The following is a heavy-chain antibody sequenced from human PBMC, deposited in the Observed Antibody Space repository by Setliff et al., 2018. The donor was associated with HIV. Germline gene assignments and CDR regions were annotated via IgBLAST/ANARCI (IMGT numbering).Heavy chain of an antibody. CDR1: GGSISSGAYY. V-gene: IGHV4-31*03. J-gene: IGHJ6*03. CDR3: ARGGGSRAATSSYHYMDV. Sequence: SETLSLTCTVSGGSISSGAYYWTWIRQHPGKGLEWIGYIYYSGSTYYNPSLKSRVIISVDTSKNQFSLKLSSVTAADTAVYYCARGGGSRAATSSYHYMDVWGKGTTVTVSS. D-gene: IGHD2-15*01. CDR2: IYYSGST.